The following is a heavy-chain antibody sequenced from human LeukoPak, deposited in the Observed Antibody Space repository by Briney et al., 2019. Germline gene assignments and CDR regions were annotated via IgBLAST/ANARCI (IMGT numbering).Heavy chain of an antibody. V-gene: IGHV4-59*01. Sequence: SETLSLTCTVSGGSISSYYWSWIRQPPGKGLEWIGYIYYSGSNDYNPSLKSRVTISVDTSKNQFSLKLSSVTAADTAVYYCAREGVTKYYFDYWGQGTLVTVSS. CDR2: IYYSGSN. CDR1: GGSISSYY. CDR3: AREGVTKYYFDY. D-gene: IGHD4-11*01. J-gene: IGHJ4*02.